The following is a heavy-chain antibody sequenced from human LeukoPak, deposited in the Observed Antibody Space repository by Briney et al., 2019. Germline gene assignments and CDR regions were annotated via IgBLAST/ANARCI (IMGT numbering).Heavy chain of an antibody. J-gene: IGHJ2*01. CDR1: GYTFTGYY. Sequence: ASVKVSCKASGYTFTGYYMHWVRQAPGQGLEWMGWINPNSGGTNYAQKFQGRVTTTRDTSISTAYMELSRLRSDDTAVYYCARDLKSSSPGFDLWGRGTLVTVSS. CDR3: ARDLKSSSPGFDL. D-gene: IGHD6-6*01. V-gene: IGHV1-2*02. CDR2: INPNSGGT.